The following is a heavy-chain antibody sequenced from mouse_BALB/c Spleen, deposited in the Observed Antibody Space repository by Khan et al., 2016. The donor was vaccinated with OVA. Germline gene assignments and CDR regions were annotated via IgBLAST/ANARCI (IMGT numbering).Heavy chain of an antibody. V-gene: IGHV5-6*02. CDR2: ISTDGDYT. CDR1: GLTFSSYS. CDR3: RSRLTGSFAY. J-gene: IGHJ3*01. D-gene: IGHD4-1*01. Sequence: EVKLVESGGDLVKPGGSLKLSCAASGLTFSSYSMSWVRQTPDKGLEWVGSISTDGDYTYYSDSVKGRFTISRANAKNTLYLQLSSLKSEDTAMYYCRSRLTGSFAYWGQGTLVTVSA.